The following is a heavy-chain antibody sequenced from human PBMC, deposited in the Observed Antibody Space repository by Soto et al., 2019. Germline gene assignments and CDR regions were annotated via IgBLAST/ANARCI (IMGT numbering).Heavy chain of an antibody. Sequence: QVQLVQSGAEEKKPGASVKVSCKASGDTFTGYAFHWVRQAPGQRLEWMGWINAGNGNTKYSQKFQGRVTITRDTSASPAYMELSSLRSEDTAVYYCASAVAVPADFDYWGQGTLVTVSS. J-gene: IGHJ4*02. CDR1: GDTFTGYA. D-gene: IGHD6-19*01. V-gene: IGHV1-3*05. CDR3: ASAVAVPADFDY. CDR2: INAGNGNT.